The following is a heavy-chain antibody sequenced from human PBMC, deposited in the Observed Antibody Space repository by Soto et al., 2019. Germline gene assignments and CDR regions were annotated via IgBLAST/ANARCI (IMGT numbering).Heavy chain of an antibody. J-gene: IGHJ5*02. D-gene: IGHD2-15*01. CDR1: GGTFSSYA. V-gene: IGHV1-69*12. CDR3: ASMGSCSGGSCYDNWFDP. Sequence: QIQLVQSGAEVKKPGSSVKVSCKASGGTFSSYAISWVRQAPGQGLESMGGIIPIFGTANYAQKFQGRVTPPADESTSTAYMELSSLRSEDTAVYYGASMGSCSGGSCYDNWFDPWGQGTLVTVSS. CDR2: IIPIFGTA.